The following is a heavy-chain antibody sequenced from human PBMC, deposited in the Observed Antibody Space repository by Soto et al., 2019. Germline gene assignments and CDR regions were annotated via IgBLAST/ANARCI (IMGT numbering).Heavy chain of an antibody. CDR3: AKGKGYGGKERFGFDY. Sequence: EVQLVESGGGLVKPGGSLRLSCAASGFTFSSYAMSWVRQAPGKGLEWVSAISGSGGSTYYADSVKGRFTISRDNSKNTLYLQMNSLRAEDTAVYYCAKGKGYGGKERFGFDYWGQGTLVTVSS. CDR2: ISGSGGST. J-gene: IGHJ4*02. D-gene: IGHD4-17*01. V-gene: IGHV3-23*04. CDR1: GFTFSSYA.